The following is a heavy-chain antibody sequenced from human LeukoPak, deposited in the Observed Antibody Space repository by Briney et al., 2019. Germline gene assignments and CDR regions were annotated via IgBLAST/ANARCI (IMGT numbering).Heavy chain of an antibody. V-gene: IGHV1-46*01. CDR2: INPSGGST. CDR3: ARDRLKDPVDAPTVVTPGGPFDY. CDR1: GYTFTSYY. J-gene: IGHJ4*02. D-gene: IGHD4-23*01. Sequence: ASVKVSCKASGYTFTSYYMHWVRQAPGQGLEWMGIINPSGGSTSYAQKFQGRVTMTRDMSTSTVYMELSSLRSEDTAVYYCARDRLKDPVDAPTVVTPGGPFDYWGQGTLVTVSS.